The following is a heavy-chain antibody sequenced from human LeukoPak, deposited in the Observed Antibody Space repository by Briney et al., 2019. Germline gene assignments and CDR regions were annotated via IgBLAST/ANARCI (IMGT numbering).Heavy chain of an antibody. V-gene: IGHV3-30*18. CDR3: AKGPSGFDY. J-gene: IGHJ4*02. Sequence: QPGGSLRLSCAASGFTFSSYGMPWVRQAPGKGLEWVGVISYDGSNKYYADSVKGRFTISRDNSKNTLYLQMNSLRAEDTAVYYCAKGPSGFDYWGQGTLVTVSS. CDR2: ISYDGSNK. CDR1: GFTFSSYG. D-gene: IGHD6-19*01.